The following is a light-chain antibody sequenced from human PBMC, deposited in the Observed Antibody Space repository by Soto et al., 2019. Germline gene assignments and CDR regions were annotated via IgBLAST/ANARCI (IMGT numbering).Light chain of an antibody. CDR1: SSDVGGYNY. CDR3: SSFTGARTI. J-gene: IGLJ1*01. V-gene: IGLV2-8*01. Sequence: QSVLTQPPSASGSPGQSVTISCTGTSSDVGGYNYVSWYQQHPGKAPKLVIYEVTKRPSGVPDRFSGSKSGNTASLTVSGLQAEDEADYYCSSFTGARTIFGTGTKVTAL. CDR2: EVT.